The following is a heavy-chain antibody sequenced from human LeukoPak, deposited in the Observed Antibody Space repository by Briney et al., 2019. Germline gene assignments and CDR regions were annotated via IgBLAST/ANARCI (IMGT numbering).Heavy chain of an antibody. CDR1: GGTFSSYA. D-gene: IGHD6-19*01. CDR2: IIPILGIA. Sequence: SVKVSCKASGGTFSSYAISWVRQAPGQGLEWMGRIIPILGIANYAQKFQGRVTITADKSTSTAYMELSSLRSEDTAVYYCARDSMAVAGSGRSWFDPWGQGTLVTVSS. CDR3: ARDSMAVAGSGRSWFDP. J-gene: IGHJ5*02. V-gene: IGHV1-69*04.